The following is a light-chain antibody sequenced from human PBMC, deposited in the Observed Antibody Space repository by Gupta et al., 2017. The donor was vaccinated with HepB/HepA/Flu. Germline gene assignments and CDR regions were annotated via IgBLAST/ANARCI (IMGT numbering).Light chain of an antibody. CDR1: QSVLSSSNSKNY. Sequence: DIVMTQSPDSLTVSLGERATINCKSSQSVLSSSNSKNYLAWYQQKPGQPPRLLIYWASTRESGVPDRFSGSGSGTDFTLTISSLQAEDGAVYYCQQYSSTPWTFGQGTKVEIK. CDR3: QQYSSTPWT. V-gene: IGKV4-1*01. CDR2: WAS. J-gene: IGKJ1*01.